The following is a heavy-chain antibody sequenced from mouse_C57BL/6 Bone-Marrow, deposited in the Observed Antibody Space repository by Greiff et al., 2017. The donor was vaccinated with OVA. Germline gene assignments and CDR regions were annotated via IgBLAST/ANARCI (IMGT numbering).Heavy chain of an antibody. CDR2: ISSGGSYT. V-gene: IGHV5-6*01. CDR1: GFTFSSYG. Sequence: DVQLVESGGDLVKPGGSLKLSCAASGFTFSSYGMSWVRQTPDKRLEWVATISSGGSYTYYPDSVKGRFTISRDNAKNTLYLQMSSLKSEDTAMYYCAREKVYYYGSYAMDYWGQGTSVTVSS. J-gene: IGHJ4*01. CDR3: AREKVYYYGSYAMDY. D-gene: IGHD1-1*01.